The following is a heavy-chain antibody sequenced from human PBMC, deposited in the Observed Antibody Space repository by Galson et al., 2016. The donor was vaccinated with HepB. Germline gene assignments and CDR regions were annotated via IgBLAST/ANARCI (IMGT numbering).Heavy chain of an antibody. V-gene: IGHV4-34*01. CDR2: INHSGRT. J-gene: IGHJ3*02. Sequence: SETLSLTCAVYGGSFSGYYLAWIRQPPGKGLEWIGEINHSGRTNYNPSLKSRVTIAVDTSKNQFSLKMSSVTAADTAVYFCARGHSMVRGVYTFDIWGQGTMVTVSS. CDR3: ARGHSMVRGVYTFDI. D-gene: IGHD3-10*01. CDR1: GGSFSGYY.